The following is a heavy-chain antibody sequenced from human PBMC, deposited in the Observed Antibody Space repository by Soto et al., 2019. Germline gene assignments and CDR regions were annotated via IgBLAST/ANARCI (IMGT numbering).Heavy chain of an antibody. V-gene: IGHV4-31*03. CDR3: AREWSGGLIGY. Sequence: KPSETLSLTCSVSGDSTSGGGHYWAWIRQHPGKGLEWMGRIFRSGTTYYNPSLQSRLSFSVDTSKNQFSLNLKSVTAADTAVYYCAREWSGGLIGYWGQGTLVTVSS. J-gene: IGHJ4*02. D-gene: IGHD3-3*01. CDR2: IFRSGTT. CDR1: GDSTSGGGHY.